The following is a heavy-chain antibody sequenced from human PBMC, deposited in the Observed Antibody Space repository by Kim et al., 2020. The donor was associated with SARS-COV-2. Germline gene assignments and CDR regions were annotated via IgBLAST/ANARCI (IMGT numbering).Heavy chain of an antibody. Sequence: ASVKVSCKASGYTFTSYDINWVRQATGQGLEWMGWMNPNSGNTGYAQKFQGRVTMTRNTSISTAYMELSSLRSEDTAGYYCARVYFDWLLFNYYYYGMDVWGQGTAVTVS. V-gene: IGHV1-8*01. CDR3: ARVYFDWLLFNYYYYGMDV. CDR2: MNPNSGNT. J-gene: IGHJ6*02. CDR1: GYTFTSYD. D-gene: IGHD3-9*01.